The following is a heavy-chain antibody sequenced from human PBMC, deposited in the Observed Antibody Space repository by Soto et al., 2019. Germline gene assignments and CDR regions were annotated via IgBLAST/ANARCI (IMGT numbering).Heavy chain of an antibody. CDR1: GFTFGTYA. CDR3: ARVTPGNNLYYFSGMDV. Sequence: AGGSLRLSCVASGFTFGTYAIHWVRQAQGKGLQWVALISYEGSNTYYADSVKGRFTVSRDNSKCTLYLQMNSLRPEDTGVYYCARVTPGNNLYYFSGMDVWGQGTSVTVSS. V-gene: IGHV3-30-3*01. CDR2: ISYEGSNT. D-gene: IGHD1-1*01. J-gene: IGHJ6*02.